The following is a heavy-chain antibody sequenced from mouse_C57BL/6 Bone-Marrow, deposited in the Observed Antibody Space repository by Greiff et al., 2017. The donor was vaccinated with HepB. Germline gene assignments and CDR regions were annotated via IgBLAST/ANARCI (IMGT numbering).Heavy chain of an antibody. D-gene: IGHD1-1*01. CDR3: TRKFTTVVAGNAMDY. V-gene: IGHV1-75*01. Sequence: VQLQQSGPELVKPGASVKISCKASGYTFTDYYINWVKQRPGQGLEWIGWIFPGSGSTYYNEKFKGKATLTVDKSSSTAYMLLSSLTSEDSAVYFCTRKFTTVVAGNAMDYWGQGTSVTVSS. CDR2: IFPGSGST. J-gene: IGHJ4*01. CDR1: GYTFTDYY.